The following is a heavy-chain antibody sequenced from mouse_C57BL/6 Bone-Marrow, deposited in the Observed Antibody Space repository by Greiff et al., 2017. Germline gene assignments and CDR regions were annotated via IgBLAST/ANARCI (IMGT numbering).Heavy chain of an antibody. Sequence: VQLKESGAELVRPGTSVKMSCKASGYTFTNYWIGWAKQRPGHGLEWIGDIYPGGGYTNYNEKFKGKATLTADKSSSTAYMQFSSLTSEDSAIYYCARSRGDAYFDYWGQGTTLTVSS. J-gene: IGHJ2*01. CDR2: IYPGGGYT. V-gene: IGHV1-63*01. CDR1: GYTFTNYW. D-gene: IGHD3-3*01. CDR3: ARSRGDAYFDY.